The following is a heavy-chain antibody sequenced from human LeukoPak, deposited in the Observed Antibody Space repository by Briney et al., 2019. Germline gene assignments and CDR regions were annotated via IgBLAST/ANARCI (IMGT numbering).Heavy chain of an antibody. CDR2: INHSGST. V-gene: IGHV4-34*01. J-gene: IGHJ4*02. CDR3: ARSTPGYSSGWVLPYFDY. D-gene: IGHD6-19*01. CDR1: GGSFSGYY. Sequence: PSETLSLTCAVYGGSFSGYYWSWIRQPPGKGLEWIGKINHSGSTNYNPSLKSRVTISVDTSKNQFSLKLSSVTAADTAVYYCARSTPGYSSGWVLPYFDYWGQGTLVTVSS.